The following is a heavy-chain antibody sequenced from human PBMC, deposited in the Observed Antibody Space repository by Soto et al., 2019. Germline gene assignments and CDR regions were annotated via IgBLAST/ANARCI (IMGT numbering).Heavy chain of an antibody. D-gene: IGHD6-19*01. CDR2: ISSSDTYI. CDR3: ARDRDSSDSPPLD. Sequence: EVQLVESGGGLVKPGGSLRLSCAASGFTFSSYSMNWVRQAPGKGLEWVSSISSSDTYIYYADSVKGRFTISRDNAKNSLYLQMNSLRADDTAVYYCARDRDSSDSPPLDWGQGTLVTVSS. J-gene: IGHJ4*02. CDR1: GFTFSSYS. V-gene: IGHV3-21*01.